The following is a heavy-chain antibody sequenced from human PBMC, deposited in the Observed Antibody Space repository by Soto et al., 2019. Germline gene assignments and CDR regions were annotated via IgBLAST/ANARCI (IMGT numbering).Heavy chain of an antibody. CDR2: ISGGGDTS. V-gene: IGHV3-23*01. J-gene: IGHJ4*02. D-gene: IGHD6-19*01. CDR3: AKEGTSGLKYLDY. Sequence: PGGSLRLSCAVSGFTFSNYAISWVRQAPGKGLEWVSIISGGGDTSYYADSVKGRFTISRDNSRNTLYLQMNSLRAGDSAKYYCAKEGTSGLKYLDYWGPGTLVTVSS. CDR1: GFTFSNYA.